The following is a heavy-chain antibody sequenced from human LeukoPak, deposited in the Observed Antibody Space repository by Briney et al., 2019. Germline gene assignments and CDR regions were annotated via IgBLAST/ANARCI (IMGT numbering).Heavy chain of an antibody. V-gene: IGHV3-23*01. CDR2: IDVTGENT. Sequence: PGGSLRLSCVVSGFTFSSSAMSWVRQAPGKGLEWVSTIDVTGENTYYADSVKGRFTIFRDNSKNTLYLQMNSLRAEDTAVYYCARSGNWNDGFDYWGQGTLVTVSS. CDR1: GFTFSSSA. CDR3: ARSGNWNDGFDY. D-gene: IGHD1-1*01. J-gene: IGHJ4*02.